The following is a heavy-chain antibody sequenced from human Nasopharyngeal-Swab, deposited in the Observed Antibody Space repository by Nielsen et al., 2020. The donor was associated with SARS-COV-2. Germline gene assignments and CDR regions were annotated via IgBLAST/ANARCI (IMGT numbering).Heavy chain of an antibody. J-gene: IGHJ4*02. CDR3: ASSSSEKRGHDS. Sequence: SETLSLTFTVSGRSISGSDWWSWVRQPPGKGLEWIGETSPDGGTNYNPSLKGRVIVSVDRSKNLFSLSLTSVTAADTAVYYCASSSSEKRGHDSWGQGTLVTGSS. D-gene: IGHD6-6*01. V-gene: IGHV4-4*02. CDR1: GRSISGSDW. CDR2: TSPDGGT.